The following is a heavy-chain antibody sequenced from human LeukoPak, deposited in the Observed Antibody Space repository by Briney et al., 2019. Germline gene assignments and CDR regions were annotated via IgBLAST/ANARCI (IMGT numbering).Heavy chain of an antibody. J-gene: IGHJ4*02. CDR1: EFTFSSYA. CDR3: AKDLVHQLPHTIVVPPVPSAFDY. CDR2: ISGSGGST. Sequence: PGGSLRLSCVAYEFTFSSYAMSWVRQAPGKGLEWVSGISGSGGSTFYADSVKGRFIISRDNSKNTLFLQMNSLRAEDTAVYYCAKDLVHQLPHTIVVPPVPSAFDYWGQGTLVTVSS. D-gene: IGHD2-2*01. V-gene: IGHV3-23*01.